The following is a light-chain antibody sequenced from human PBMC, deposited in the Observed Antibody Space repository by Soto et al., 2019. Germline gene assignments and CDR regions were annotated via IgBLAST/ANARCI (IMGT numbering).Light chain of an antibody. CDR3: QQFGISPWT. Sequence: IVLTQSPGTLSLSPGERATLSCRASQGVLNNRLAWFQQRPGQAPRLLIYGVSNRAAGIPDRFSGRGTATDFTLTISRLEPEDYGVYYCQQFGISPWTFGQGTRVE. V-gene: IGKV3-20*01. CDR1: QGVLNNR. CDR2: GVS. J-gene: IGKJ1*01.